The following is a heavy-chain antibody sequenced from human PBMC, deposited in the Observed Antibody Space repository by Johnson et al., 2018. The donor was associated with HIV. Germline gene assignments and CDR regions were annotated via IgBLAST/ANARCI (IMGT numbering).Heavy chain of an antibody. CDR1: GFTFSSYA. D-gene: IGHD3-10*01. Sequence: QVQLVESGGGVVQPGRSLRLSCAASGFTFSSYAMHWVRQAPGKGLEWVDVISYDGSNKYYADSVKGRFTISRDNSKNTLYLQMNSLRAEDTALYYCAKGLYGSGSYDAFDIWGQGTMVTVSS. CDR3: AKGLYGSGSYDAFDI. V-gene: IGHV3-30*04. CDR2: ISYDGSNK. J-gene: IGHJ3*02.